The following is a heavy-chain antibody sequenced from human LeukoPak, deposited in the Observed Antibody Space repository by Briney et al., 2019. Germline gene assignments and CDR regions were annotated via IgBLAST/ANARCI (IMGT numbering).Heavy chain of an antibody. J-gene: IGHJ6*02. D-gene: IGHD3-9*01. CDR2: IIPVFGTA. V-gene: IGHV1-69*13. Sequence: SVKVSCKASGGTFSSYAISWVRQAPGQGLEWMGGIIPVFGTANYAQKFQGRVTITADESTSTAYMELSSLRSEDTAVYYCARSPAFDWLAPRYYYYGMDVWGQGTTVTVSS. CDR3: ARSPAFDWLAPRYYYYGMDV. CDR1: GGTFSSYA.